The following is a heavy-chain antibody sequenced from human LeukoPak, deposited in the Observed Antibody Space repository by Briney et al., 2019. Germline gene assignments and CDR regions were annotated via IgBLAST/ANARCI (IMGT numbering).Heavy chain of an antibody. CDR3: AKAEDYDILTGYAFDY. CDR2: ISYDGSNK. CDR1: GFTVSNNG. D-gene: IGHD3-9*01. V-gene: IGHV3-30*18. J-gene: IGHJ4*02. Sequence: GGSLRLSCVASGFTVSNNGLSWFRQAPGKGLEWVAVISYDGSNKYYADSVKGRFTISRDNSKNTLYLQMNSLRAEDTAVYYCAKAEDYDILTGYAFDYWGQGTLVTVSS.